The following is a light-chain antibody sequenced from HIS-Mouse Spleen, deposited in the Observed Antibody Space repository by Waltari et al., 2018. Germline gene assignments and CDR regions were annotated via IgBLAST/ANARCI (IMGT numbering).Light chain of an antibody. CDR2: EVS. Sequence: ALTQPPTASGSPGQAVTISCTVTSSDVGGFDYFPSYQQHPGKAPKPMIYEVSKRPSGVPDRFSGSKSGNTASLTVSGLQAEDEADYYCSSYAGSNNYVFGTGTKVTVL. CDR3: SSYAGSNNYV. J-gene: IGLJ1*01. V-gene: IGLV2-8*01. CDR1: SSDVGGFDY.